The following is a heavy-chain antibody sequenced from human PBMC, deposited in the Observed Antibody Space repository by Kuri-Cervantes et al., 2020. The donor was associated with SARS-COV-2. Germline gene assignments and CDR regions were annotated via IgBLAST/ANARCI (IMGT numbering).Heavy chain of an antibody. J-gene: IGHJ4*02. CDR3: ARPVGASLRTDV. CDR1: GYTFTTYF. V-gene: IGHV1-46*01. Sequence: ASVKVSCKAFGYTFTTYFLYWVRQAPGQGLEWMGIINPSGGNTTYAQKFQGRVTMTRGTSTSTVYMELSSLGSEDTAVYYCARPVGASLRTDVWGQGTLVTVSS. CDR2: INPSGGNT. D-gene: IGHD1-26*01.